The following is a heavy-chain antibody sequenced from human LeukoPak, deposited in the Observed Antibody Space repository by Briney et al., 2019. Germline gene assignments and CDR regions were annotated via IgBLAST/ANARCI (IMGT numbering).Heavy chain of an antibody. J-gene: IGHJ4*02. CDR1: GFTFSSYA. CDR2: ISGRDGST. CDR3: AKESGISWGYFDY. Sequence: GGSLRLSCAASGFTFSSYAMSWVRQAPGKGLEWVSVISGRDGSTYYADSVKGRFTISRDNSKHTLCLQMSNLRAEDTAVYYCAKESGISWGYFDYWGQGTLVTVSS. D-gene: IGHD6-6*01. V-gene: IGHV3-23*01.